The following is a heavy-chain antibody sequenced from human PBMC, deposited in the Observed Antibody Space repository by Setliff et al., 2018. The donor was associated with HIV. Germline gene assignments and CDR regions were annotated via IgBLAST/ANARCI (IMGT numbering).Heavy chain of an antibody. Sequence: SETLSLTCTVSGGSISRGNHFWTWIRQPAGKGLEWIGRIYTNGSTNYNPSLKSRATIAVDTSKNQFSLKLSSVTAADTAVYYCARGGSGSPFDYWGQGTLVTVSS. CDR2: IYTNGST. CDR1: GGSISRGNHF. J-gene: IGHJ4*02. V-gene: IGHV4-61*02. D-gene: IGHD1-26*01. CDR3: ARGGSGSPFDY.